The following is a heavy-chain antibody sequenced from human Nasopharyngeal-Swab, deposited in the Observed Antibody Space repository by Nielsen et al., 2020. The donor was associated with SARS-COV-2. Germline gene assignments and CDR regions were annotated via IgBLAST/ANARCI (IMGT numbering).Heavy chain of an antibody. CDR1: GFTFSDHY. D-gene: IGHD7-27*01. J-gene: IGHJ6*02. Sequence: GESLKISCAASGFTFSDHYMSWIRQAPGKGLEWVSYIDTRGTHSNYADSAKGRFTISRDNAKNSLYLEMNSLRAEDTAVYYCARETPGDQFYGMDVWGQGTTVTVSS. V-gene: IGHV3-11*06. CDR3: ARETPGDQFYGMDV. CDR2: IDTRGTHS.